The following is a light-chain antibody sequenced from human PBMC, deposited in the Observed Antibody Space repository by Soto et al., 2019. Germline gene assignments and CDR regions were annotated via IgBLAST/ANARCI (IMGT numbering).Light chain of an antibody. CDR3: SSYAGSNMVV. J-gene: IGLJ2*01. Sequence: QSVLTQPPSASGSPGQSVTISCTGTSSDVGGYNYVSWYQQHPGKAPKLMIYEVSKRPSGVPDRFSGSKSGNKASLTVSGLQAEDEADYYCSSYAGSNMVVFGGGTKLTVL. V-gene: IGLV2-8*01. CDR1: SSDVGGYNY. CDR2: EVS.